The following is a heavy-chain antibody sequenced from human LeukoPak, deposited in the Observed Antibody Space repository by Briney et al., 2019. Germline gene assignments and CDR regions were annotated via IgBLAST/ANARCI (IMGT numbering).Heavy chain of an antibody. J-gene: IGHJ4*02. CDR1: GFSFSTYA. CDR2: ISSYGGNT. CDR3: ARRDTSGYFSDY. Sequence: GGSRRLSCAASGFSFSTYAMSWVRQAPGKGLEYVAAISSYGGNTYYPNSMKGRFTISRDNSKNTLYLQMGSLRVEDMAVYYCARRDTSGYFSDYWGQGTLVTVSS. V-gene: IGHV3-64*01. D-gene: IGHD6-19*01.